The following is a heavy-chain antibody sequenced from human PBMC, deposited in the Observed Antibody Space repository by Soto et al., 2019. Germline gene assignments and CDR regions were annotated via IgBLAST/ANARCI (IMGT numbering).Heavy chain of an antibody. D-gene: IGHD6-13*01. CDR2: IWYDGSNK. CDR1: GFTFSSYG. CDR3: ARYPGFAVELELDY. J-gene: IGHJ4*02. Sequence: GGSLRLSCAASGFTFSSYGMHWVRQAPGKGLEWVAVIWYDGSNKYYADSVKGRFTISRDNSKNTLYLQMNSLRAEDTAVYYCARYPGFAVELELDYWGQGTLVTVSS. V-gene: IGHV3-33*01.